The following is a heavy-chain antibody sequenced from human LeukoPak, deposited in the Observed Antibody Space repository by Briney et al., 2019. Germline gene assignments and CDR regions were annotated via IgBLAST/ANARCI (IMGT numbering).Heavy chain of an antibody. CDR1: GFTFNTYW. CDR3: ARDVGGSLDY. Sequence: PGGSLRLSCAASGFTFNTYWMAWVRQAPGKGLEWVANIKEDESAKHQADSVKGRFTISRGNARNSVYLQMSSLRGDDTAVYYCARDVGGSLDYWGQGTLVTVSS. D-gene: IGHD1-26*01. J-gene: IGHJ4*02. CDR2: IKEDESAK. V-gene: IGHV3-7*01.